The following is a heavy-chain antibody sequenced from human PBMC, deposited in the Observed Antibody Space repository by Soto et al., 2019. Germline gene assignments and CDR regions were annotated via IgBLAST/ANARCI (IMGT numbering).Heavy chain of an antibody. V-gene: IGHV4-59*01. J-gene: IGHJ6*02. Sequence: SETLSLTCTVSGGSISSYYWSWIRQPPGKGLEWIGYIYYSGSTNYNPSLKSRVTISVDTSKNQFSLKLSSVTAADTAVYYCARGERLYYYGMDVWGQGTTVTVSS. CDR2: IYYSGST. CDR3: ARGERLYYYGMDV. D-gene: IGHD1-1*01. CDR1: GGSISSYY.